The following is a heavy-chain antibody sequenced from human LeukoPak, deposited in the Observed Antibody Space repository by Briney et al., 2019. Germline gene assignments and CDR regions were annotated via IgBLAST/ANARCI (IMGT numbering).Heavy chain of an antibody. Sequence: GSSVKVSCKASRGTFSSYAISWVRQAPGQGLEWMGGIIPIFGTANYAQKLQGRVTITADESTSTAYMELSSLRSEDTAVYYCARLFTPRYCSSTSCYWKGWFDPWGQGTLVTVSS. D-gene: IGHD2-2*01. CDR1: RGTFSSYA. CDR2: IIPIFGTA. CDR3: ARLFTPRYCSSTSCYWKGWFDP. J-gene: IGHJ5*02. V-gene: IGHV1-69*01.